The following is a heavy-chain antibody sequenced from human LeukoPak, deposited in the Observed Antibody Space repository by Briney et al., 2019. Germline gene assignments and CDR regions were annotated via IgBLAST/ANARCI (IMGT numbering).Heavy chain of an antibody. V-gene: IGHV3-48*01. CDR3: ARGHYDSLYY. J-gene: IGHJ4*02. Sequence: GGSLRLSCAASLFTFSSYSMNWVRRAPGRGLEWVSYISSSSSTIYYADSVKGRFTISRDNAKNSLYLQMNSLRAEDTAVYYCARGHYDSLYYWGQGTLVTVSS. CDR2: ISSSSSTI. D-gene: IGHD5-12*01. CDR1: LFTFSSYS.